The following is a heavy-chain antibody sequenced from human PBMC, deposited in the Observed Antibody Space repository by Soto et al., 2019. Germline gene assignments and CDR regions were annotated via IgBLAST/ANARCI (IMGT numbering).Heavy chain of an antibody. J-gene: IGHJ4*02. Sequence: LRLSCAASGFTFSSYAMSWVRQAPGKGLEWVSAISGSGGSTYYADSVKGRFTISRDNSKNTLYLQMNSLRAEDTAVYYCAKDWVEYYYDSSGYGPNFDYWGQGTLVTVSS. V-gene: IGHV3-23*01. CDR2: ISGSGGST. CDR1: GFTFSSYA. CDR3: AKDWVEYYYDSSGYGPNFDY. D-gene: IGHD3-22*01.